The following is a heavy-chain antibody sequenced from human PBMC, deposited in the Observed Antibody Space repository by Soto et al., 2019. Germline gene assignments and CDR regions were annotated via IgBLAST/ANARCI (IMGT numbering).Heavy chain of an antibody. CDR1: GFTFVDYA. Sequence: SLRLAYAASGFTFVDYAMHWVRQAPGKGLEWVSGISWNSGSIGYADSVKGRFTISRDNAKNSLYLQMNSLRAEDTALYYCAKDLSSSAPGWGQGT. V-gene: IGHV3-9*01. CDR2: ISWNSGSI. CDR3: AKDLSSSAPG. J-gene: IGHJ4*02. D-gene: IGHD6-6*01.